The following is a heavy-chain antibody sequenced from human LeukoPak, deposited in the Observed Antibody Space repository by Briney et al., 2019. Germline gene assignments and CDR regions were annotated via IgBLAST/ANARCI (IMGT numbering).Heavy chain of an antibody. D-gene: IGHD1-26*01. CDR1: GGSISSYY. J-gene: IGHJ6*03. CDR3: ARVQNSGSYLYYYYYYMDV. CDR2: IYTSGST. V-gene: IGHV4-4*07. Sequence: SETLSLTCTVSGGSISSYYWSWIRQPAGKGLEWIGRIYTSGSTNYNPSLKSRVTMSVDTSKNQFSLKLSSVTAADTAVYYCARVQNSGSYLYYYYYYMDVWGKGTMVTVSS.